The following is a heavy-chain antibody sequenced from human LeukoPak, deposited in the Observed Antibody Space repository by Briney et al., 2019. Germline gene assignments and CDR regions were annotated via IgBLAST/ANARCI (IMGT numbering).Heavy chain of an antibody. Sequence: PGGSLRLSCAASGFTVSGNYMSWVRQAPGKGLDWVSVIYRGGDTYYGDAVKGRFTISRDNSKDTVYLQMNSLRAEDTAMYYCARGVVVPSAAAHDAFDIWGQGTMVTVSS. CDR3: ARGVVVPSAAAHDAFDI. D-gene: IGHD2-2*01. V-gene: IGHV3-53*01. J-gene: IGHJ3*02. CDR2: IYRGGDT. CDR1: GFTVSGNY.